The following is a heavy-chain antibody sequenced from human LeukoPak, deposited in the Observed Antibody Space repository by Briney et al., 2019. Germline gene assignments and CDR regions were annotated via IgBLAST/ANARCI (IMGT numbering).Heavy chain of an antibody. V-gene: IGHV1-2*02. CDR3: ARDGTVTTYYYYYMDV. J-gene: IGHJ6*03. CDR1: GYIFTGYF. D-gene: IGHD4-17*01. CDR2: INPNSGGT. Sequence: GASVKVSCKASGYIFTGYFMHWVRQAPGQGLEWMGWINPNSGGTNYAQKFQGRVTMTRDTSISTAYMELSRLRSDDTAVYYCARDGTVTTYYYYYMDVWGKGTTVTVSS.